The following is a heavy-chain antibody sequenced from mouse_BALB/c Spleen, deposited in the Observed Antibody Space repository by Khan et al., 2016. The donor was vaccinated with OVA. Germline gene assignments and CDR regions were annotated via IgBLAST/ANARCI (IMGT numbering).Heavy chain of an antibody. Sequence: VQLQQSGAELVRPGALVKLSCKGSGFNIKDYYMQWVKQRPEQGLEWIGRIDPANGNSKYDPKFRGKASIKTDTSSKTAYLQLSSLTSEDTAVYYCTRSILLCFDYWGQGTTLTVSS. J-gene: IGHJ2*01. V-gene: IGHV14-1*02. CDR1: GFNIKDYY. CDR2: IDPANGNS. D-gene: IGHD6-2*01. CDR3: TRSILLCFDY.